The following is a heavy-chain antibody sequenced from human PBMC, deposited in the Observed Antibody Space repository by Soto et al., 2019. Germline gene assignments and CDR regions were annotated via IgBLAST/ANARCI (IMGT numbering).Heavy chain of an antibody. CDR2: IIPIFGTA. V-gene: IGHV1-69*13. Sequence: ASVKVSCKASGGTFSNYAISWVRQAPGQGLEWMGGIIPIFGTANYAQKFQGRVTITADESTSTAYMELSSLRSEDTAVYYCASASRGYYYYGMDVWGQGTTVTVSS. CDR1: GGTFSNYA. J-gene: IGHJ6*02. CDR3: ASASRGYYYYGMDV. D-gene: IGHD3-16*01.